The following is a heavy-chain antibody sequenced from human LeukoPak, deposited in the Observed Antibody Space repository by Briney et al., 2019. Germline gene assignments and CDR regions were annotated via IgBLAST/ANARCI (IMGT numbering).Heavy chain of an antibody. CDR2: ISSSSSTI. Sequence: PGGSLRLSCAASGFTFSSYSMNWVRQAPGKGLEWVSYISSSSSTIYYADSVKGRFTISRDNAKNSLYLQMNSLRAEDTAVYYCARGDSSSWASPYGDYLSGRDYFDYWGQGTLVTVSS. CDR3: ARGDSSSWASPYGDYLSGRDYFDY. J-gene: IGHJ4*02. V-gene: IGHV3-48*04. D-gene: IGHD6-13*01. CDR1: GFTFSSYS.